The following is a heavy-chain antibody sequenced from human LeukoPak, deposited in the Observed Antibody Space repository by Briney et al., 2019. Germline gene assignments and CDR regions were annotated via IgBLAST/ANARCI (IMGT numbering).Heavy chain of an antibody. Sequence: ASVKVSCKSSGYTFTGYYMHWVRQAPGQGLEWMGWINPNSGGPNYAQKFQGRVTMTRDTSISTAYMELSRLRSDDTAVYYCARSRPGLHDAFDIWGQGTMVTVSS. D-gene: IGHD1-14*01. CDR2: INPNSGGP. CDR1: GYTFTGYY. J-gene: IGHJ3*02. CDR3: ARSRPGLHDAFDI. V-gene: IGHV1-2*02.